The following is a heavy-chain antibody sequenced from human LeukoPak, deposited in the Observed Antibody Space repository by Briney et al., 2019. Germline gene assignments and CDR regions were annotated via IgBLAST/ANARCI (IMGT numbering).Heavy chain of an antibody. V-gene: IGHV4-4*02. Sequence: SETLSLTCAVSGGSISSSNWWAWVRQPPGKGLEWIGERHHSGITNYNPSLKSRVTISVNMSNNQFSLRLTSVTAADTAVYYCAREDRVAARGFDFWGQGTLVTVSS. CDR3: AREDRVAARGFDF. D-gene: IGHD6-6*01. CDR1: GGSISSSNW. J-gene: IGHJ4*02. CDR2: RHHSGIT.